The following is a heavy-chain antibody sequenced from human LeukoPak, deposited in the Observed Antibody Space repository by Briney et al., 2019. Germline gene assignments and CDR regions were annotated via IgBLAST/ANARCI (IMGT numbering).Heavy chain of an antibody. CDR1: GYPISSGYY. Sequence: PSETLSLTCTVSGYPISSGYYWGWIRQPPGKGLEWIGSIYHSGSTYYNPSLKSRVTISVDTSKNQFSLKLSSVTAADTAVYYCARCNGYNDYWGQGTLVIVSS. CDR3: ARCNGYNDY. CDR2: IYHSGST. J-gene: IGHJ4*02. D-gene: IGHD5-18*01. V-gene: IGHV4-38-2*02.